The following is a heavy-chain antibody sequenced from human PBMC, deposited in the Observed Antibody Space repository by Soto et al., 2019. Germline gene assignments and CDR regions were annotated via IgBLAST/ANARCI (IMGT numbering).Heavy chain of an antibody. CDR1: GYTFINFG. CDR2: ISAYTGDT. CDR3: GRDGAYTAMGNYNSYGLDV. Sequence: QAQLVQSGAEVKKPGASVKVSCTASGYTFINFGVSWVRQAPGQGLEWMGWISAYTGDTIYAQKLRGRVTMTTDTSTNTVYMELRSLRFDDTAVFFCGRDGAYTAMGNYNSYGLDVWGQGTTVTVSS. D-gene: IGHD5-18*01. V-gene: IGHV1-18*04. J-gene: IGHJ6*02.